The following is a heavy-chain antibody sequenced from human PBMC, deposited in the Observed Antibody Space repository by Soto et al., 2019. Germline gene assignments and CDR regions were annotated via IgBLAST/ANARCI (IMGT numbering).Heavy chain of an antibody. CDR3: AKVSGAGTPGTKFDY. V-gene: IGHV3-23*01. J-gene: IGHJ4*02. Sequence: GGSLRLSCAASGFTFSSYAMSWVRQAPGKGLEWVSDISGSGGSKYYAASVKGRVTISRDNSKNTLYLQMNSLRAEDTAVYYCAKVSGAGTPGTKFDYWGQGTLVTVSS. CDR1: GFTFSSYA. D-gene: IGHD1-1*01. CDR2: ISGSGGSK.